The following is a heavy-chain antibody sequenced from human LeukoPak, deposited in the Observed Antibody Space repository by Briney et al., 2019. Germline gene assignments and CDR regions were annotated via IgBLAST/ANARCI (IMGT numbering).Heavy chain of an antibody. Sequence: ASVTVSCQPSRYTFTEYYVHWVRQAAGQGLEWMGCFNPNSGGTNHAQTFQGRVTMTRDTSISTAYMELSRLRSGDTDVYYWAREVIGYCSGGRCHSFDYWGEGTLVTVSS. CDR1: RYTFTEYY. J-gene: IGHJ4*02. CDR3: AREVIGYCSGGRCHSFDY. V-gene: IGHV1-2*02. CDR2: FNPNSGGT. D-gene: IGHD2-15*01.